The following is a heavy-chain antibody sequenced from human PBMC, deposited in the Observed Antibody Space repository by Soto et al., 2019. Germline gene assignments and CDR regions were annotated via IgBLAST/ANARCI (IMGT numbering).Heavy chain of an antibody. V-gene: IGHV1-8*01. CDR3: ARGRYIAVAGTRFDP. CDR2: MNPNSGNT. J-gene: IGHJ5*02. Sequence: QVQLVQSGAEVKKPGASVKVSCKASGYTFTSYDINWVRQATGQGLEWMGWMNPNSGNTGYAQKFQGRVTMTRNTAXXTADMELSSLRSEDTAVYYCARGRYIAVAGTRFDPWGQGTLVTVSS. D-gene: IGHD6-19*01. CDR1: GYTFTSYD.